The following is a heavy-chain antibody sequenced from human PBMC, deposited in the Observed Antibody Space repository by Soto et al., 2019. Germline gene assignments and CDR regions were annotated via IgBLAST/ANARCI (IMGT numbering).Heavy chain of an antibody. CDR3: ARDTPITTVDYYGMDV. J-gene: IGHJ6*02. CDR1: GFTFDDYA. Sequence: GGSLRLSCAASGFTFDDYAMHWVRQAPGKGLEWVANIKQDGTEIYYVDSVKGRFTISRDNAKNSLYLQMNSLRAEDTAVYYCARDTPITTVDYYGMDVWGQGTTVTVSS. D-gene: IGHD4-17*01. V-gene: IGHV3-7*03. CDR2: IKQDGTEI.